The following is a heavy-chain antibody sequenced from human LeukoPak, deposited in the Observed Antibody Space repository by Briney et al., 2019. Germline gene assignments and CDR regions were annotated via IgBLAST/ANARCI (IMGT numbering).Heavy chain of an antibody. D-gene: IGHD3-22*01. J-gene: IGHJ5*02. V-gene: IGHV3-13*01. CDR3: AKDPGYYDSSGYGSWFDP. CDR2: IGTAGDT. Sequence: PGGSLRLSCAASGFTFSSYDMHWVRQATGKGLEWVSAIGTAGDTYYPGSVKGRFTISRDNSKNTLYLQMNSLRAEDTAVYYCAKDPGYYDSSGYGSWFDPWGQGTLVTVSS. CDR1: GFTFSSYD.